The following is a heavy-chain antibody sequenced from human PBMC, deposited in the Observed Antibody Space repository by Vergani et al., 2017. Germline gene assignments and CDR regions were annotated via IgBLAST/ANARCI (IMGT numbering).Heavy chain of an antibody. J-gene: IGHJ4*02. V-gene: IGHV4-59*01. CDR3: ARSIVSRNPPDYFDN. Sequence: QVQLQESGPGLVRPSETLSLTCTVSGSSLSGYYWNWIRQTPGEGLEWIVYVEDSGYFNYNPSLKTRVSMSSDTSNIQFSLMLRSVTVADTAVYYCARSIVSRNPPDYFDNWGQGTLVTVSS. D-gene: IGHD2-15*01. CDR1: GSSLSGYY. CDR2: VEDSGYF.